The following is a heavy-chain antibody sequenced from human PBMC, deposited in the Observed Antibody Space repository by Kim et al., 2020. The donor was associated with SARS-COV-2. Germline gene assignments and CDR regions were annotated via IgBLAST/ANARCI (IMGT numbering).Heavy chain of an antibody. Sequence: SETLSLTCTVSGGSLSSCSCYWSWLRPPPGQGRDWIVSNSDSGSSSYNPSRRSRITISVDKTKNPLCLRLGSVTAAATAVCYCAHVFVGLWPQLPHCYY. V-gene: IGHV4-61*05. CDR2: NSDSGSS. J-gene: IGHJ6*01. CDR3: AHVFVGLWPQLPHCYY. D-gene: IGHD6-13*01. CDR1: GGSLSSCSCY.